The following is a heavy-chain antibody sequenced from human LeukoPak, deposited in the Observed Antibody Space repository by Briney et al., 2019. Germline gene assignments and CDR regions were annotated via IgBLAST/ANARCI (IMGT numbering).Heavy chain of an antibody. CDR3: ARDGEEYYYDSSGLYYFDS. D-gene: IGHD3-22*01. CDR2: IIPILGVA. CDR1: GDTSSTYS. J-gene: IGHJ4*02. Sequence: SVTVSCKASGDTSSTYSISWVRQAPGQRLEWMGRIIPILGVANDAQKFQGRVTITADLSASTVYMELSSLRAEDTAVYYCARDGEEYYYDSSGLYYFDSWGQGTLVTVSS. V-gene: IGHV1-69*04.